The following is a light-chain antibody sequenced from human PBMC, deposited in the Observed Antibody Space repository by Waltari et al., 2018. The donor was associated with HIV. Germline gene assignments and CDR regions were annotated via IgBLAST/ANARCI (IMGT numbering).Light chain of an antibody. CDR1: SGHSSYA. J-gene: IGLJ3*02. CDR2: LNSDGSH. Sequence: QLVLTQSPSASASLGASVKPTCTLSSGHSSYASAWHQQQPEKGPRYLMNLNSDGSHSKGDGIPDRFSGSSSGAERYLTISSLQSEDEADYYCQTWGTGSWVFGGGTKLTVL. CDR3: QTWGTGSWV. V-gene: IGLV4-69*01.